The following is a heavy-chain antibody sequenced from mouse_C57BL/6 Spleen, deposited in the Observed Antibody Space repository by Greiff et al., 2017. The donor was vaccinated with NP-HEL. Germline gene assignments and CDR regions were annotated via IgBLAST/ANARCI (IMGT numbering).Heavy chain of an antibody. V-gene: IGHV5-4*01. CDR2: ISDGGSYT. CDR3: ARDEGY. J-gene: IGHJ3*01. Sequence: EVQLVESGGGLVKPGGSLKLSCAASGFTFSSYAMSWVRQTPEKRLEWVATISDGGSYTYYPDNVKGRFTISRDNAKNNLYLQMSHLKFEDTAMYYCARDEGYWGQGTLVTVSA. CDR1: GFTFSSYA.